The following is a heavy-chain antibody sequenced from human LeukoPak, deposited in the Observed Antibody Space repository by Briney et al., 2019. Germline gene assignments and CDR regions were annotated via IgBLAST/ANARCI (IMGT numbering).Heavy chain of an antibody. V-gene: IGHV3-53*01. Sequence: GGSLRLSCAASGFTVSSNYMSWVRQAPGKGLEWVSVIYSGGSTYYADSVKGRFTISRDNSKSTLYLQMNSLRAEDTAVYYCARAYCSSTSCYYWYFDLWGRGTLVTVSS. CDR1: GFTVSSNY. CDR2: IYSGGST. D-gene: IGHD2-2*01. J-gene: IGHJ2*01. CDR3: ARAYCSSTSCYYWYFDL.